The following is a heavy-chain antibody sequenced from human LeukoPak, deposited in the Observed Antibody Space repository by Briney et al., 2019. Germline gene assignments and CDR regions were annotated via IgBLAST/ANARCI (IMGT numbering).Heavy chain of an antibody. CDR2: INPNSGGT. D-gene: IGHD2-2*02. CDR3: ARDLGNPIVVVPAAIQFAFDI. V-gene: IGHV1-2*02. J-gene: IGHJ3*02. Sequence: ASVKASCKASGYTFTGYYMHWVRQAPGQGLEWMGWINPNSGGTNYAQKFQGRVTMTRDTSISTAYMELSRLRSDDTAVYYCARDLGNPIVVVPAAIQFAFDIWGQGTMVTVSS. CDR1: GYTFTGYY.